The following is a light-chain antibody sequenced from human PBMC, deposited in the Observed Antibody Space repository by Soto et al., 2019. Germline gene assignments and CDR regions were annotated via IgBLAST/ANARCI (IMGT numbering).Light chain of an antibody. CDR3: QQYGSSQEYT. CDR1: QSVSSSY. Sequence: EIVLTQSPGTLSLSPGERATLSCRASQSVSSSYLAWYQQKPGQAPRLLIYGASSRATGIPDRFSGSGSGTDFTLTISRLEPEDFAVYYCQQYGSSQEYTFCQGTKLEIK. J-gene: IGKJ2*01. CDR2: GAS. V-gene: IGKV3-20*01.